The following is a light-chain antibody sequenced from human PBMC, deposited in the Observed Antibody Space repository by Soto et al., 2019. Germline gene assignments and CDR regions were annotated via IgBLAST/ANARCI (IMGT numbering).Light chain of an antibody. CDR3: QQYGSSPRT. CDR2: GAS. J-gene: IGKJ1*01. Sequence: ENLLTQSPGTLSLSPGEGATLSCRASRGVSANYLAWYQQKPGQALTLLIYGASIRAAGIPDRFSGSGSGTDFTLTIRRLEPDDFAVYYCQQYGSSPRTFGQGTKVEIK. CDR1: RGVSANY. V-gene: IGKV3-20*01.